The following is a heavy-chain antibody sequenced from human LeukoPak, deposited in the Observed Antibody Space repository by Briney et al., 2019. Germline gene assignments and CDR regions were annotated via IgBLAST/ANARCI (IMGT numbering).Heavy chain of an antibody. J-gene: IGHJ4*02. D-gene: IGHD6-13*01. V-gene: IGHV3-23*01. Sequence: GGSLRLSCAASGFTFSSYAMTWARQAPGKGLEWVSIISGASGGSTYYADSVKGRFTISRDNSKNTLYLQMNSLRAEDTALYYCARGGSSSWYPNFDYWGQGTLVTVSS. CDR2: ISGASGGST. CDR3: ARGGSSSWYPNFDY. CDR1: GFTFSSYA.